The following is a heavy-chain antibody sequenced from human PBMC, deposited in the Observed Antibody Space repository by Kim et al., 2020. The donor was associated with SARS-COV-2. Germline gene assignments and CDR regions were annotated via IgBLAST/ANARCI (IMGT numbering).Heavy chain of an antibody. V-gene: IGHV1-18*01. D-gene: IGHD2-2*01. J-gene: IGHJ5*02. Sequence: ASVKVSCKASGYTFTSYGISWVRQAPGQGLEWMGWISAYNGNTNYAQKLQGRVTMTTDTSTSTAYMELRSLRSDDTAVYYCARAYCSSTSCYGGSGRSQTKRAHNWFDPWGQGTLVTVSS. CDR2: ISAYNGNT. CDR1: GYTFTSYG. CDR3: ARAYCSSTSCYGGSGRSQTKRAHNWFDP.